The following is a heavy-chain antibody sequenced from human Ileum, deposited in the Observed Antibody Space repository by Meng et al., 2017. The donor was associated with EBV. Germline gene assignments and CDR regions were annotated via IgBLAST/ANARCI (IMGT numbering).Heavy chain of an antibody. J-gene: IGHJ5*02. Sequence: VRVGQCGAEVRKPGASVKVSCQASGGTFSSYAISWVRQAPGQGLEWMGGIIPIFGTASYAQKFQGRVTITADESTSTAYMELSSLRSEDTAVYSCARDGRQYYYDSSGYHPNWFDPWGQGTLVTVSS. CDR2: IIPIFGTA. V-gene: IGHV1-69*01. CDR3: ARDGRQYYYDSSGYHPNWFDP. CDR1: GGTFSSYA. D-gene: IGHD3-22*01.